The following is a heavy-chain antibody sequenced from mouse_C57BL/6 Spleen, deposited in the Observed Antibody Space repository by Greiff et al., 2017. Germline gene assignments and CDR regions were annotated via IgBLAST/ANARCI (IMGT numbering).Heavy chain of an antibody. Sequence: VKLMESGAELVRPGASVTLSCKASGYTFTDYEMHWVKQTPVHGLEWIGAIDPETGGTAYNQKFKGKAILTADKSSSTAYMELRSLTSEDSAVYYCTRSYYGSREAWFAYWGQGTLVTVSA. V-gene: IGHV1-15*01. CDR3: TRSYYGSREAWFAY. CDR1: GYTFTDYE. J-gene: IGHJ3*01. D-gene: IGHD1-1*01. CDR2: IDPETGGT.